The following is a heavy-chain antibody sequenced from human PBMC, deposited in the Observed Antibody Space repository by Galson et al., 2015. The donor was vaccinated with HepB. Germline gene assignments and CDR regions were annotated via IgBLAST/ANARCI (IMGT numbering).Heavy chain of an antibody. D-gene: IGHD4-23*01. CDR2: INHSGST. CDR1: GGSFSGYY. Sequence: ETLSLTCAVYGGSFSGYYWSWIRQPPGKGLEWIGEINHSGSTNYNPSLKSRVTISVDTSKNQFSLKLSSVTAADTAVYYCARGLRYGGNRYFDYWGQGTLVTVSS. V-gene: IGHV4-34*01. J-gene: IGHJ4*02. CDR3: ARGLRYGGNRYFDY.